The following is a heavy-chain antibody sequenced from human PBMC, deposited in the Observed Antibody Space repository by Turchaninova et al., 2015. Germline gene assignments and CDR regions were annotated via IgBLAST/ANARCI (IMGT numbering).Heavy chain of an antibody. J-gene: IGHJ4*02. V-gene: IGHV2-5*02. CDR2: IYWDDDK. Sequence: QITLKESVPPLVKPTQTLTLTSTFSGFSHSTSGVGVGWIRQPPRKALEWLAIIYWDDDKRYSPSLKSRLTITKDTSKNQVVLTMTNMDPVDTATYYCAHRTVAGTNWGQGTLVTVSS. CDR3: AHRTVAGTN. CDR1: GFSHSTSGVG. D-gene: IGHD6-19*01.